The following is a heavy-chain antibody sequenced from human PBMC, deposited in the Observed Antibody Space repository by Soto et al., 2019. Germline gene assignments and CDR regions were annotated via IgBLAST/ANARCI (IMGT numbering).Heavy chain of an antibody. CDR1: GFTFGTYA. CDR3: VKDLGGYSGYDYFFYFDY. V-gene: IGHV3-64D*06. J-gene: IGHJ4*02. Sequence: GGSLRLSCSASGFTFGTYAVHWVRQAPGKGLEYVSGISGNGGRTNYADSVKGRLTISRDNSKNTLYLQMSSLRAEDTAVYYCVKDLGGYSGYDYFFYFDYWGQGTPVTVSS. D-gene: IGHD5-12*01. CDR2: ISGNGGRT.